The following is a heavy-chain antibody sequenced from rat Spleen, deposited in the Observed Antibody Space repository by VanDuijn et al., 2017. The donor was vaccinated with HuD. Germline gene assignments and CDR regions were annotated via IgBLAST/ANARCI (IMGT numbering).Heavy chain of an antibody. CDR2: IVDDGSNT. CDR1: GFTFSDYT. D-gene: IGHD1-9*01. Sequence: EVQLVESGGGLVQPGRPLKLSCSASGFTFSDYTMAWVRQAPKKGLEGVAAIVDDGSNTFYRDSVKGRFTISRNNAKSTLYLQVDSLRSGDTAIYYCARPTTGIPFNYWGQGVMVTVSS. J-gene: IGHJ2*01. CDR3: ARPTTGIPFNY. V-gene: IGHV5-17*01.